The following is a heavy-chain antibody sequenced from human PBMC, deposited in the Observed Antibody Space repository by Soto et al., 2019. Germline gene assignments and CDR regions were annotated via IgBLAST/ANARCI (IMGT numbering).Heavy chain of an antibody. CDR1: GYTLTDYY. CDR2: INPHTGDT. D-gene: IGHD6-25*01. J-gene: IGHJ2*01. Sequence: QVHLVQSGAEVKKPGASVTVSCKTSGYTLTDYYMHWVRQAPGQGLEWMAWINPHTGDTGIAERFQGRVTMTRDTSTNTAHMGLTSLTSDDTASYYCAREGGAAPGARREWYLDLWGRGSLVTVAS. CDR3: AREGGAAPGARREWYLDL. V-gene: IGHV1-2*02.